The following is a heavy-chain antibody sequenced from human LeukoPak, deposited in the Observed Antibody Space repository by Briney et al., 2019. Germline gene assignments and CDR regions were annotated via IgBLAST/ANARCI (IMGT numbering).Heavy chain of an antibody. D-gene: IGHD3-22*01. CDR2: ISSSSSYI. CDR1: GFTFSSYS. CDR3: ARDARDSSGYYDWFDP. J-gene: IGHJ5*02. V-gene: IGHV3-21*01. Sequence: GGSLRLSCAASGFTFSSYSMNWVRQAPGKGLEWVSSISSSSSYIYYADSVKGRFTISRDNAKNSLYLQMSSLRAEDTAVYYCARDARDSSGYYDWFDPWGQGTLVTVSS.